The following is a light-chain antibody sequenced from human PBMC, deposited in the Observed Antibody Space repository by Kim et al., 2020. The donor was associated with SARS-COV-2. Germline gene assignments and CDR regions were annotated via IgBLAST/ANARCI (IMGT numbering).Light chain of an antibody. CDR3: AVWDYNLKGWV. Sequence: QSVLTQSPSASGTPGQTVTVSCSGSRSNIGSNPVNWFQQVPGTAPKLFIYNDNQRPSGVPDRVSGSKSGTSASLAIGGLQSEDEADYYCAVWDYNLKGWVFGGGTQLTVL. J-gene: IGLJ3*02. CDR1: RSNIGSNP. V-gene: IGLV1-44*01. CDR2: NDN.